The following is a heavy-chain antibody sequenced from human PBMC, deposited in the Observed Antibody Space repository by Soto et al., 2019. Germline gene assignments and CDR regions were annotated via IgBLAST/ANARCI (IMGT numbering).Heavy chain of an antibody. Sequence: GGSLRLSCAAAGFTFSSYWMSCVRQAQGKGLEWVATINQDGSEKYSVDSAKGRFTISRDNGKNSLYLRVNSLRVDDAAVYYSARSSPLSHYCLDYWGQGAMVTVSS. J-gene: IGHJ4*02. CDR1: GFTFSSYW. CDR3: ARSSPLSHYCLDY. CDR2: INQDGSEK. V-gene: IGHV3-7*03.